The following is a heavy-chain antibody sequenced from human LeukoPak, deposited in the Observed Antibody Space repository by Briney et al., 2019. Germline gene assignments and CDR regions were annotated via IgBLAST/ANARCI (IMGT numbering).Heavy chain of an antibody. V-gene: IGHV3-66*02. J-gene: IGHJ3*02. CDR1: GFTVSSNY. CDR2: IYSGGST. D-gene: IGHD6-13*01. CDR3: ARGYSTERADAFDI. Sequence: GGSLRLSCAASGFTVSSNYMNWVRQAPGKGLEWVSIIYSGGSTYYADSVKGRFTISRDNSKNTLYLQMNSLRAEDTAVYYCARGYSTERADAFDIWGQGTMVTVSS.